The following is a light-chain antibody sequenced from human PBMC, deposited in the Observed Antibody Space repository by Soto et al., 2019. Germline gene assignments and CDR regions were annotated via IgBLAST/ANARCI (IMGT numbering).Light chain of an antibody. J-gene: IGLJ1*01. CDR3: QSYDSSLSGYV. CDR2: ENN. Sequence: QSVLTQPPSVSEAPGQRVTISCTGSSSNIGAGYEAHWYQQVPGTAPKLLIDENNNRPSGVPDRFSGSKSGTSASLAITGLQAEDEAEYYGQSYDSSLSGYVFGTGTNLTVL. V-gene: IGLV1-40*01. CDR1: SSNIGAGYE.